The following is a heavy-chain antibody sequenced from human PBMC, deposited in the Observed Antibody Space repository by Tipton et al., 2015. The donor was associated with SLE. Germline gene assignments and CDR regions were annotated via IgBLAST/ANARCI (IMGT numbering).Heavy chain of an antibody. CDR1: GGSISSSSYY. CDR2: INHSGST. J-gene: IGHJ6*02. D-gene: IGHD6-13*01. CDR3: ANLAAAGHHGMDV. V-gene: IGHV4-39*07. Sequence: LRLSCAASGGSISSSSYYWGWIRQPPGKGLEWIGEINHSGSTNYNPSLKSRVTISVDTSKNQFSLKLSSVTAADTAVYYCANLAAAGHHGMDVWGQGTTVTVSS.